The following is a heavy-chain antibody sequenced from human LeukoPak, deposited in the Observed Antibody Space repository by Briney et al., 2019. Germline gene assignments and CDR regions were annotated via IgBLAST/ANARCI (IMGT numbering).Heavy chain of an antibody. CDR1: GYTFTGYY. CDR2: INPSGGST. Sequence: ASVKVSCKASGYTFTGYYMHWVRQAPGQGLEWMGIINPSGGSTSYAQKFQGRVTMTRDTSTSTVYMELSSLRSEDTAVYYCARDLLGDYGDYEVYYYGMDVWGQGTTVTVSS. D-gene: IGHD4-17*01. J-gene: IGHJ6*02. V-gene: IGHV1-46*01. CDR3: ARDLLGDYGDYEVYYYGMDV.